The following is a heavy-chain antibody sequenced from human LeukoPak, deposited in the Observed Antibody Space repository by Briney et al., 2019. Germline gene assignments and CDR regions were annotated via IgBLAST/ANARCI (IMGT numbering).Heavy chain of an antibody. J-gene: IGHJ6*02. V-gene: IGHV3-74*01. D-gene: IGHD6-13*01. CDR2: ISGDGSRT. Sequence: GGSLRLSCAASGVTFSSYWMHWVRQAPGKGLVWVSRISGDGSRTDYADSVKGRFTISRDNSKNTLYLEVNSLRIEDTAVYYCAKGTAVAGTSGYYGLDAWGQGTTVTISS. CDR1: GVTFSSYW. CDR3: AKGTAVAGTSGYYGLDA.